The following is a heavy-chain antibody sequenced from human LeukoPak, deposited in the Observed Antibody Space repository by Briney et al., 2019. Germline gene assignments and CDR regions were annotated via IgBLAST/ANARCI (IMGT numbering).Heavy chain of an antibody. Sequence: ASVKVSCKASGYTFTSYYMHWVRQAPRHGLECMGIINPSGGSTSYAQKFQGRVTMTRDTSTSTVYMELSSLRSEDTAVYYCARDDYDPYYYYGMDVWGQGTTVTVSS. CDR3: ARDDYDPYYYYGMDV. D-gene: IGHD4-17*01. V-gene: IGHV1-46*01. CDR2: INPSGGST. J-gene: IGHJ6*02. CDR1: GYTFTSYY.